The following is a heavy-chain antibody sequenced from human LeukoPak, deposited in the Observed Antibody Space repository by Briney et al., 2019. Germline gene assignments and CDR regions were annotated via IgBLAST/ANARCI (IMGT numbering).Heavy chain of an antibody. CDR1: GFTVSSNF. J-gene: IGHJ4*02. D-gene: IGHD6-19*01. CDR3: AKARIAVAGSVD. Sequence: GGSLRLSCAASGFTVSSNFMSWVRQAPGKGLEWVAFIRYDGSNKYYADSVKGRFTISRDNSKNTLYLQMNSPRAEDTAVYYCAKARIAVAGSVDWGQGTLVTVSS. V-gene: IGHV3-30*02. CDR2: IRYDGSNK.